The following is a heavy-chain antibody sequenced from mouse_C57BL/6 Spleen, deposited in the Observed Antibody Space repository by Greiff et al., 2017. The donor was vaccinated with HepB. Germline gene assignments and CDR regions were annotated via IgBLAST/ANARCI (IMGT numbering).Heavy chain of an antibody. D-gene: IGHD2-13*01. CDR3: ARGGDCGYAMDY. J-gene: IGHJ4*01. CDR2: IHPKSGST. V-gene: IGHV1-64*01. Sequence: QVQLQQPGAELVKPGASVKLSCKASGYTFTSYWMHWVKQRPGQGLEWIGMIHPKSGSTNYNEKFKSKATLTVDKSSSTAYMQLSSLTSEDSAVYYCARGGDCGYAMDYWGQGTSVTVSS. CDR1: GYTFTSYW.